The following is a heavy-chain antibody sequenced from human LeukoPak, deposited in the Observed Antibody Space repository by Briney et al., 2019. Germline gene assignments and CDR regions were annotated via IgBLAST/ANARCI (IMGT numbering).Heavy chain of an antibody. CDR1: GFTFSIYA. V-gene: IGHV3-23*01. CDR3: AKNQVELSPRDWFDP. D-gene: IGHD1-1*01. CDR2: ISGSGSST. Sequence: PGGSLRLSCAASGFTFSIYAMIWVRQAPGKGLEWVSGISGSGSSTYYADSVKGRFTISRDNSKNTLFLQMNSLRAEDTALYYCAKNQVELSPRDWFDPWGQGTLVTVSS. J-gene: IGHJ5*02.